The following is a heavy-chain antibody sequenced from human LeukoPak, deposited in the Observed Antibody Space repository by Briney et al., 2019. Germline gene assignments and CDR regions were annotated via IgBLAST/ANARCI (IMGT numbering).Heavy chain of an antibody. V-gene: IGHV3-30*04. CDR2: ISYDGSNK. Sequence: GRSLRLSCAASGFTFSSYAMHWVRQAPGKGLEWVAVISYDGSNKYYADSEKGRFTISRDNSKNTLYLQMNSLRAEDTAVYYCARDLGDGYNNGDYWGQGTLVTVSS. CDR1: GFTFSSYA. CDR3: ARDLGDGYNNGDY. J-gene: IGHJ4*02. D-gene: IGHD5-24*01.